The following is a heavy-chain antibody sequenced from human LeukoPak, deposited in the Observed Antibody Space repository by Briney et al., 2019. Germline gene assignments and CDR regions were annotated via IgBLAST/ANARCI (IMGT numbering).Heavy chain of an antibody. CDR2: IYYSGST. CDR1: GGSISSYY. CDR3: ARGRDLGQDY. D-gene: IGHD3-16*01. J-gene: IGHJ4*02. V-gene: IGHV4-59*01. Sequence: PSETLSLTCTVSGGSISSYYWSWIRQPPGKGLEWIGYIYYSGSTNYNPSLKSRVTMSIDTSKNQFSLKLNSVTAADTAVYFCARGRDLGQDYWGQGTLVTVSS.